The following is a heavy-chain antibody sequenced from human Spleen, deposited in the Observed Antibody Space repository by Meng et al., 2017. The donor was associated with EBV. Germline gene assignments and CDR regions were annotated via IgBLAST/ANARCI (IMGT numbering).Heavy chain of an antibody. Sequence: QWQGPGPGLVKPSETLSLTCRVSGASISRSNWWNWVRQSPGKGLEWIGEIYHSGSVNYNPSLMSRLTLSVGKSNNQFSLRLYSVTAADTAVYYCARGASAGLIDYWGQGTLVTVSS. V-gene: IGHV4-4*02. CDR2: IYHSGSV. J-gene: IGHJ4*02. CDR1: GASISRSNW. CDR3: ARGASAGLIDY. D-gene: IGHD6-13*01.